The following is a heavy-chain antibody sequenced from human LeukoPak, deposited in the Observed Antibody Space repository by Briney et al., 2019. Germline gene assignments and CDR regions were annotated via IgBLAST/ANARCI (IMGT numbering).Heavy chain of an antibody. Sequence: GGSLRLSCAPPGFTFRIDGMHSVRQAPGKGLEWVAFIRYDGGNKYYADSVKGRFSISRDNSKNTLYLQMNSLRAEDTAVYYCAKKMVRGVINAFDYWGQGTLVTVSS. J-gene: IGHJ4*02. V-gene: IGHV3-30*02. D-gene: IGHD3-10*01. CDR2: IRYDGGNK. CDR3: AKKMVRGVINAFDY. CDR1: GFTFRIDG.